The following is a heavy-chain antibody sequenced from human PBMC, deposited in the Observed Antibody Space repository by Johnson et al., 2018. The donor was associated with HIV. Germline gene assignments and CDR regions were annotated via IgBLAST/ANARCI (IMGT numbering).Heavy chain of an antibody. CDR2: IYSGGST. V-gene: IGHV3-53*01. CDR1: GLTVYSNY. CDR3: AKGLSLSGSYSYDAFDI. D-gene: IGHD1-26*01. J-gene: IGHJ3*02. Sequence: VQLVESGGGLIQPGGSLRLSCAASGLTVYSNYMNWVRQAPGKGLEWVSVIYSGGSTYYADSVKGRFTISRDNSKNTLYLQMNSLRAEDTAVYYCAKGLSLSGSYSYDAFDIWGQGTMVTVSS.